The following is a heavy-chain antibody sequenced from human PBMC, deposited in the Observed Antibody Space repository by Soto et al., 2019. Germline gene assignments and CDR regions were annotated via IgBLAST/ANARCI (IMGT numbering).Heavy chain of an antibody. J-gene: IGHJ6*02. V-gene: IGHV4-39*01. D-gene: IGHD3-3*01. Sequence: SETLSLTCTVSGGSISSSSYYWGWIRQPPGKGLEWIGSIYYSGSTYYNPSLKSRVTISVDTSKNQFSLKLSSVTAADTAVYYCARPGLSLGNYDFWSGYASNYYYYGMDVWGQGTTVTVSS. CDR3: ARPGLSLGNYDFWSGYASNYYYYGMDV. CDR1: GGSISSSSYY. CDR2: IYYSGST.